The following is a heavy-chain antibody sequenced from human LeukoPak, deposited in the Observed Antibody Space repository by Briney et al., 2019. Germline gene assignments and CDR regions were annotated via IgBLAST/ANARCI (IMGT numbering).Heavy chain of an antibody. D-gene: IGHD1-1*01. CDR2: IIPILGIA. Sequence: VAAVKVSCKASGGTFSSYAISWVRQAAGQGLEWMGRIIPILGIANYAQKFQGRVTITADKSTSTAYMELSSLRSEDTAVYYCARATGTTGGDYWGQGTLVTVSS. CDR3: ARATGTTGGDY. V-gene: IGHV1-69*04. CDR1: GGTFSSYA. J-gene: IGHJ4*02.